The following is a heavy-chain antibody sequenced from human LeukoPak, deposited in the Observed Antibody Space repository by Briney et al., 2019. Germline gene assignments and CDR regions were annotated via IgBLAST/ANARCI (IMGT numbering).Heavy chain of an antibody. CDR1: RYSFANYW. Sequence: EESLKISCKGSRYSFANYWIGWVRQMPGKGLEWMGIIYPGDSNPKYSPSFQGQVTISADKSISTVYLQWGSLKASDTAMYYCSRRSQEWLGVDYWGQGTLVTVSS. V-gene: IGHV5-51*01. D-gene: IGHD6-19*01. J-gene: IGHJ4*02. CDR3: SRRSQEWLGVDY. CDR2: IYPGDSNP.